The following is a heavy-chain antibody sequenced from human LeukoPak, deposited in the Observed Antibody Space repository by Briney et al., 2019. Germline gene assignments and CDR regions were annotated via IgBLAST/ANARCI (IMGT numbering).Heavy chain of an antibody. CDR1: GFTVSSNY. V-gene: IGHV3-66*01. CDR3: ARGSVTTGPFGMDV. D-gene: IGHD5-18*01. J-gene: IGHJ6*02. CDR2: IYSGGST. Sequence: GGSLRLSCAASGFTVSSNYMSWVRQAPGKGLEWVSVIYSGGSTYYADSVKGRFAISRDNSKNTLYLQMNSLRAEDTAVYYCARGSVTTGPFGMDVWGQGTTVTVSS.